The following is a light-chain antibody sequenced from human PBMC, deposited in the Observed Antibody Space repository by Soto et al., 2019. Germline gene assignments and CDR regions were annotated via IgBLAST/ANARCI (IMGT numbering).Light chain of an antibody. Sequence: QSVLTQPPSVSGAPGQRVTISCTGSSSNIGAGYDVHWYQQLPGTAPKLLIYGNSNRPSGVPDRFSGSKSGTSASLAITGLQAEDESDYYCQSYDSSLSAPVFGNGTKLTVL. V-gene: IGLV1-40*01. CDR1: SSNIGAGYD. CDR3: QSYDSSLSAPV. CDR2: GNS. J-gene: IGLJ1*01.